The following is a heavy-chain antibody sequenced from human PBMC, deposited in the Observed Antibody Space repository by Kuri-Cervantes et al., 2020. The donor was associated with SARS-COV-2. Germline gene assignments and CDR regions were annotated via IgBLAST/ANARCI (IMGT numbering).Heavy chain of an antibody. CDR3: ARDSGPLRYSYFDY. V-gene: IGHV3-33*01. Sequence: GESLKISCSASGFTFSSYGMHWVRHAPGKGLEWVAVIWYDGSNKYSADSVKGRFTISRDNSKNTVFLQMDSLRAEDTAVYYCARDSGPLRYSYFDYWGLGALVTVSS. J-gene: IGHJ4*02. CDR2: IWYDGSNK. D-gene: IGHD3-9*01. CDR1: GFTFSSYG.